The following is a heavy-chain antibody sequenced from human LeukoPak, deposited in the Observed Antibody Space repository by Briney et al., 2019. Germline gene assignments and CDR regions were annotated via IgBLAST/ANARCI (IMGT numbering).Heavy chain of an antibody. Sequence: GGSRKPPCAAPGLTFTTNAMAWFRRAPGKGLNGVAGITGNGGNRYYADAVKGRFTISRDNSRSTVYLQMNSLRAEDTALYYCAKDKSSSSSGWYLSDYWGQGTLVTVSS. V-gene: IGHV3-23*01. J-gene: IGHJ4*02. CDR3: AKDKSSSSSGWYLSDY. CDR1: GLTFTTNA. D-gene: IGHD6-19*01. CDR2: ITGNGGNR.